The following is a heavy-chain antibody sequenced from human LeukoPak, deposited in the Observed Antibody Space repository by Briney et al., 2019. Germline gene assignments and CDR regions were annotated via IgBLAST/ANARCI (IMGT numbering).Heavy chain of an antibody. CDR2: INNDGSRA. Sequence: GGSLRLSCAASGFTFSDYWMNWVRQVPGKGLVWVAHINNDGSRATYADSVKGRFTISRDNAKNTLYLQMNSLRAEDTAVYYCARDRSRWSVSPDADVWGQGTTVTVSS. CDR1: GFTFSDYW. J-gene: IGHJ6*02. CDR3: ARDRSRWSVSPDADV. V-gene: IGHV3-74*01. D-gene: IGHD2-8*01.